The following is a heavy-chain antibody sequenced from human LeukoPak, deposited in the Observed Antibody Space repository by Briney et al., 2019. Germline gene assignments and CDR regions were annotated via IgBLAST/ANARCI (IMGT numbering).Heavy chain of an antibody. J-gene: IGHJ4*02. CDR3: ARGWLAETTVVTPYNY. V-gene: IGHV1-69*01. CDR1: GGTFNNYA. D-gene: IGHD4-23*01. Sequence: SVKVSCKASGGTFNNYAINWVRQAPGQGLEWMGGIIPIFGKASYAQKFQGRVTITADESTRTAFMELGSLRSEDTAVYYCARGWLAETTVVTPYNYWGRGTLVSVSS. CDR2: IIPIFGKA.